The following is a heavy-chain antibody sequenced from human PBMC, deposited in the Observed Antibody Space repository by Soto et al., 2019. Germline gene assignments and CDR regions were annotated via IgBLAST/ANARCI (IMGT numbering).Heavy chain of an antibody. CDR1: GFTFSYYY. Sequence: GGSLRLSCAASGFTFSYYYMSWIRQAPGKGLEWVSYITSSGSSIYYADSVKGRFTISRDNAKNSLYLQMNSLRAEDTAVYYCARDKGQLVPADGYWGQGTLVTVSS. CDR3: ARDKGQLVPADGY. J-gene: IGHJ4*02. D-gene: IGHD6-6*01. V-gene: IGHV3-11*01. CDR2: ITSSGSSI.